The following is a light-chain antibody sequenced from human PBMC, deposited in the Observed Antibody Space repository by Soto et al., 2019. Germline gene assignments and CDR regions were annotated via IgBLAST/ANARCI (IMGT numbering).Light chain of an antibody. CDR2: DVS. CDR3: SSYTISSTLVV. V-gene: IGLV2-14*01. Sequence: QSALTQPASVSGSPEQSITISCTGTSSDVGGYNYVSWYQQHPGKAPKLIIYDVSHRPSGVSNRFSGSKSGNTASLTISGLQAEDEVDYYCSSYTISSTLVVFGGGTKLTVL. CDR1: SSDVGGYNY. J-gene: IGLJ2*01.